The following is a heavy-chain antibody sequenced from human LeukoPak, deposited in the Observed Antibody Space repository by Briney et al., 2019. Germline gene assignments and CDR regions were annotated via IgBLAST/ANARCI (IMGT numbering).Heavy chain of an antibody. V-gene: IGHV3-30-3*01. CDR3: VGEVGSRQMNS. Sequence: PGGSLRLSCSVSGFTFSSHAMHWVRQAPGKGLECVAYISYDGSFQYHADSVKGRFTISRDNSKDILYLQMNSLRVVDSATYYCVGEVGSRQMNSWGQGTLVTVSS. D-gene: IGHD1-26*01. CDR1: GFTFSSHA. J-gene: IGHJ5*02. CDR2: ISYDGSFQ.